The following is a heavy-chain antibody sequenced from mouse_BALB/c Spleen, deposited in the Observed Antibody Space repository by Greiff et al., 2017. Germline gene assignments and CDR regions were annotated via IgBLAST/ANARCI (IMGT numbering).Heavy chain of an antibody. J-gene: IGHJ4*01. Sequence: DVQLQESGAELVKPGASVKLSCTASGFNIKDTYMHWVKQRPEQGLEWIGRIDPANGNTKYDPKFQGKATITADTSSNTAYLQLSSLTSEDTAVYYCARSPRATYMDYWGQGTSVTVSS. CDR3: ARSPRATYMDY. CDR2: IDPANGNT. D-gene: IGHD3-1*01. CDR1: GFNIKDTY. V-gene: IGHV14-3*02.